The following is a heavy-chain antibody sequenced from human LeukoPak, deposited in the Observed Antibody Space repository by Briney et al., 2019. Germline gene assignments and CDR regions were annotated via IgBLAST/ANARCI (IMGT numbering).Heavy chain of an antibody. Sequence: SETLSLTCAVYGGSFSGYYWSWIRQPPGKGLEWIGEINHSGSTNYNPSLKSRVTISVDTSKNQFSLKLSSVTAADTAVYYCAGRPRGGYSYGYPYYYYYMDVWGKGTTVTVSS. V-gene: IGHV4-34*01. CDR3: AGRPRGGYSYGYPYYYYYMDV. CDR1: GGSFSGYY. CDR2: INHSGST. D-gene: IGHD5-18*01. J-gene: IGHJ6*03.